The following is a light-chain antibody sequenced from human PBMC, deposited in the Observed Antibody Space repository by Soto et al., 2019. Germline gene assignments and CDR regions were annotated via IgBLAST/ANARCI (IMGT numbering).Light chain of an antibody. V-gene: IGLV4-69*01. Sequence: QPVLTQSPSASASLGASVKLTCTLNSGHSSYAIAWHQQQPEKGPRYLMKLNSDGSHSKGDGIPDRFSGSSSGAERYLTISSLQSEDEADYYCQTWVTGIVVFGGGTKVTVL. CDR1: SGHSSYA. CDR3: QTWVTGIVV. CDR2: LNSDGSH. J-gene: IGLJ2*01.